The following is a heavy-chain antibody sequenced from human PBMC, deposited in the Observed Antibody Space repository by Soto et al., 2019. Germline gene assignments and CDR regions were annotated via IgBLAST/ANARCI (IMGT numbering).Heavy chain of an antibody. CDR3: ARDAVVMGLYYYYGMDV. J-gene: IGHJ6*02. CDR2: IWYDGSNK. V-gene: IGHV3-33*01. Sequence: QVQLVESGGGVVQPGRSLRLSCAASGFTFSSYGMHWVRQAPGKGLEWVAVIWYDGSNKYYADSVKGRFTISRDNSKNARSLQMISLRAEDTAVYYGARDAVVMGLYYYYGMDVWGQGTTVTVSS. CDR1: GFTFSSYG. D-gene: IGHD3-22*01.